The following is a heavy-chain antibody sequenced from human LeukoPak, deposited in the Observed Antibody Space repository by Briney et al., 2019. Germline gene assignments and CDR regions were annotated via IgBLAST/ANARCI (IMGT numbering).Heavy chain of an antibody. CDR3: ARITEAYYDFWSGAPRKHYMDV. J-gene: IGHJ6*03. V-gene: IGHV5-51*01. Sequence: GVSLKISCKGSGYSFTSYWIGWVRQMPGKGLEWMGIIYPGDSDTRYSPSFQGQVTISADKSISTAYLQWSSLKASDTAMYYCARITEAYYDFWSGAPRKHYMDVWGKGTTVTVSS. CDR2: IYPGDSDT. CDR1: GYSFTSYW. D-gene: IGHD3-3*01.